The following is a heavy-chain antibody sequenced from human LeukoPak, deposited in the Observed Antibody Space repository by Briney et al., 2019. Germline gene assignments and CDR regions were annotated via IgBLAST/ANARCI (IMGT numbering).Heavy chain of an antibody. D-gene: IGHD3-16*01. J-gene: IGHJ3*02. CDR3: GASRQYVGAFDI. V-gene: IGHV3-48*03. CDR2: ISSSSTTI. Sequence: GGSLRLSCAAFGFTFSSYELYWVRQAPGKGLEWISYISSSSTTIKYADSVRGRFTISRDDAGESLYLQMNSLRAEDTAIYYCGASRQYVGAFDIWGQGTLVTVSS. CDR1: GFTFSSYE.